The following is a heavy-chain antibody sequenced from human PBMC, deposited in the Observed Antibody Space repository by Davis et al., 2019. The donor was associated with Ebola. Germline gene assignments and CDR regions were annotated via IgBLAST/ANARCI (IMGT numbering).Heavy chain of an antibody. D-gene: IGHD6-19*01. CDR1: GFTFSTYA. Sequence: GGSLRLSCAASGFTFSTYAMTWVRQAPGKGLEWVSGITGSGRSTYYADSVKGRFTISRDNAKNTVYLQMNSLRAEDTAVYYCAGDGDIAVAPIDYWGQGTLVTVSS. CDR3: AGDGDIAVAPIDY. J-gene: IGHJ4*02. CDR2: ITGSGRST. V-gene: IGHV3-23*01.